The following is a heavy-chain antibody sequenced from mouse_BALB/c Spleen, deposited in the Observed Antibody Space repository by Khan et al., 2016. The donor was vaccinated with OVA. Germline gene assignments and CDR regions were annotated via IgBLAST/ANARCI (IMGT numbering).Heavy chain of an antibody. CDR2: ISSGGST. V-gene: IGHV5-6-5*01. CDR1: GFTFSNYA. J-gene: IGHJ3*01. CDR3: ARDYWFTY. Sequence: EVELVESGGGLVKPGGSLKLSCAASGFTFSNYAMSWVRQTPEKRLEWVASISSGGSTYYPDSVKGRFTISRDNTRNLLYLQMSSRRSEDTAMYCCARDYWFTYWGQGTLVTVST.